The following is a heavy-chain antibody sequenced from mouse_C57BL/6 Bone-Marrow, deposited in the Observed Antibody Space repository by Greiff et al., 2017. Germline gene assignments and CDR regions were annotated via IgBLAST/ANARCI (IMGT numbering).Heavy chain of an antibody. CDR2: IDPSDSET. CDR1: GYTFTSYW. Sequence: QVQLQQPGAELVRPGSSVKLSCKASGYTFTSYWMHWVKQRPIQGLEWIGNIDPSDSETHYNQKFKDKDTLTVDKSSSTAYMQLSSLTSEDSAVYYCAYYSNYGFAYWGQGTLVTVSA. CDR3: AYYSNYGFAY. V-gene: IGHV1-52*01. D-gene: IGHD2-5*01. J-gene: IGHJ3*01.